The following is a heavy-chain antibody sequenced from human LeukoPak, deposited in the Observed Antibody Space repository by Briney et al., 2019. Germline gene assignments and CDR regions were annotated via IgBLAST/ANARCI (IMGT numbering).Heavy chain of an antibody. J-gene: IGHJ5*02. CDR3: ARDHYARGWFDP. V-gene: IGHV1-18*01. CDR2: ISAYNGNT. CDR1: GFTFTSSA. Sequence: GTSVKVSCKASGFTFTSSAMQWVRQAPGQGLEWMGWISAYNGNTNYAQKLQGRVTMTTDTSTSTAYMELRSLRSDDTAVYYCARDHYARGWFDPWGQGTLVTVSS. D-gene: IGHD3-16*01.